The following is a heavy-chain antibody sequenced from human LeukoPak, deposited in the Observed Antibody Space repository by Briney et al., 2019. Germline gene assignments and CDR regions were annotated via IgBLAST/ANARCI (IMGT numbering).Heavy chain of an antibody. CDR1: GGSISSGRYY. CDR3: ARLGAITGTSIDY. V-gene: IGHV4-61*02. CDR2: MYTSGST. Sequence: PSETLSLTCTVSGGSISSGRYYWTWIRQPAGKGLEWIGRMYTSGSTNYNPSLKSRVTISVDTSKNQFSLKLSSVTAADTAVYYCARLGAITGTSIDYWGQGTLVTVSS. J-gene: IGHJ4*02. D-gene: IGHD1-20*01.